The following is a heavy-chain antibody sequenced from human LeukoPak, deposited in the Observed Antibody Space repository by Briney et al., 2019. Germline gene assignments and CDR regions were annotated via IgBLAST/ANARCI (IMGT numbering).Heavy chain of an antibody. Sequence: ASVKVSCESSGYTFTSYYMHWVRQAPGQGLEWMGWINPNSGGTDYAQKFQGRVTMTRDTSISTAYMEVSRLRSDDTAVYYCARDYYDSSGYSRFDPWGQGTLVTVSS. CDR1: GYTFTSYY. J-gene: IGHJ5*02. CDR2: INPNSGGT. CDR3: ARDYYDSSGYSRFDP. V-gene: IGHV1-2*02. D-gene: IGHD3-22*01.